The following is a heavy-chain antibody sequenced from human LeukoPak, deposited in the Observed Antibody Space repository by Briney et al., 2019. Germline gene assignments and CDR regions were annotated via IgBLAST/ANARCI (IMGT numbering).Heavy chain of an antibody. J-gene: IGHJ5*02. CDR2: IYYSGST. CDR1: GGSISSGDYY. CDR3: ARDLGYCSSTSCSNWFDP. D-gene: IGHD2-2*01. V-gene: IGHV4-30-4*01. Sequence: SETLSLTCTVSGGSISSGDYYWSWIRQPPGKGLEWIGYIYYSGSTYYNPSLKSRVTISVDTSKNQFSLKLSSVTAADTAVYYCARDLGYCSSTSCSNWFDPWGQGTLVTVSS.